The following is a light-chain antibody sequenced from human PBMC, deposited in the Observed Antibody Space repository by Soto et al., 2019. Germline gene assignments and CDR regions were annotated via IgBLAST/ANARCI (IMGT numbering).Light chain of an antibody. J-gene: IGKJ4*01. CDR2: DAS. CDR3: QQGNT. V-gene: IGKV3-11*01. CDR1: QSVSSY. Sequence: EIVLTQSPATLSLSPGERATLSCRASQSVSSYLAWYQQKPGQAPRLLIYDASNRATGIPARFSGSGSGTDFTLTISSLEPEDFAVYYCQQGNTFAGGTKVEIK.